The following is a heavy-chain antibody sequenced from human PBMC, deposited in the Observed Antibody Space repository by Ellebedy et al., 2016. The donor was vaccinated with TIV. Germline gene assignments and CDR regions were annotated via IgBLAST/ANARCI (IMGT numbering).Heavy chain of an antibody. CDR2: ISGSGGAT. V-gene: IGHV3-23*01. CDR1: GFTFSSYA. D-gene: IGHD2-15*01. CDR3: AKHLTCSGSSCYYY. J-gene: IGHJ4*02. Sequence: GESLKISCAASGFTFSSYAMSWVRQAPGKGLEWVSAISGSGGATYYADSVKGRFTISRDNSKNTLYLQMNSLRAENTAVYYCAKHLTCSGSSCYYYWGQGTLVTVSS.